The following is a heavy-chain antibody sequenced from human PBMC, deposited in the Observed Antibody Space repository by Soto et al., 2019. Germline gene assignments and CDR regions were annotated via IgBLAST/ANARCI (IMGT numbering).Heavy chain of an antibody. J-gene: IGHJ6*02. V-gene: IGHV3-23*01. D-gene: IGHD3-10*01. CDR1: GFTFSSYA. CDR2: ISGSGGST. CDR3: AKCYYGSGSYISLLPSPYGMDV. Sequence: HPGGSLRLSCAASGFTFSSYAMSWVRQAPGKGLEWVSAISGSGGSTYYADSVKGRFTISRDNSKNTLYLQMNSLRAEDTAVYYCAKCYYGSGSYISLLPSPYGMDVWGQGTTVTVSS.